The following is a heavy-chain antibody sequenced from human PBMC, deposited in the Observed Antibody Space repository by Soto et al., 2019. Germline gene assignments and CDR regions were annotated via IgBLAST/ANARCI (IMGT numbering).Heavy chain of an antibody. J-gene: IGHJ4*02. Sequence: SVKVSCKASGGTFSSYAISWVRQAPGQGLEWMGGIIPIFGTANYAQKFQGRVTITADESTSTAYMELSSLRSEDTAVYYCARTLGPPYYDSSGYDDDFDYWGQGTLVTVSS. CDR3: ARTLGPPYYDSSGYDDDFDY. CDR1: GGTFSSYA. CDR2: IIPIFGTA. D-gene: IGHD3-22*01. V-gene: IGHV1-69*13.